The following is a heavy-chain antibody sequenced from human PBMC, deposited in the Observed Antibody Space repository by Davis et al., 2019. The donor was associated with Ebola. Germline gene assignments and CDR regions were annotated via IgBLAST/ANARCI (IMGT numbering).Heavy chain of an antibody. CDR1: GGSISSSSYY. Sequence: MPSETLSLTCTVSGGSISSSSYYWGWIRQPPGKGLEWIGSIYYSGSTYYNPSLMSRVTISVDTSKNQFSLKLSSVTAADTAVYYCARQRIAARRVNWFDPWGQGTLVTVSS. CDR2: IYYSGST. J-gene: IGHJ5*02. D-gene: IGHD6-6*01. CDR3: ARQRIAARRVNWFDP. V-gene: IGHV4-39*01.